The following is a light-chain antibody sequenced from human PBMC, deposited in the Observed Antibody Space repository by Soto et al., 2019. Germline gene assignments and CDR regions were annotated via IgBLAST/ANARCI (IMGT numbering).Light chain of an antibody. CDR1: QTISSW. V-gene: IGKV1-5*01. CDR3: QQYDSYSWT. J-gene: IGKJ1*01. CDR2: DAS. Sequence: DIQMTQSPSTLSASVGDRVTITCRASQTISSWLAWYQQKPGKAPKLLISDASDLERGVPSRFSGTGSGKEFTLTISNLQPDDFATYYCQQYDSYSWTFGQGTKVDIK.